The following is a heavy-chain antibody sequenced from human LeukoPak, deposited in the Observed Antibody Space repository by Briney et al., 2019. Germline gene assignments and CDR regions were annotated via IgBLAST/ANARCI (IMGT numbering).Heavy chain of an antibody. J-gene: IGHJ4*02. V-gene: IGHV3-30*02. CDR2: IRYDGSNK. Sequence: PGWSLRLSCAASGFTFRRYGMHWVRQAPGKGLEWVAFIRYDGSNKYYADSVKGRFTISRDNSKNTLYLQMNSLRAEDTAVYYCAKAMVRERYYFDYWGQGTLVTVSS. D-gene: IGHD3-10*01. CDR3: AKAMVRERYYFDY. CDR1: GFTFRRYG.